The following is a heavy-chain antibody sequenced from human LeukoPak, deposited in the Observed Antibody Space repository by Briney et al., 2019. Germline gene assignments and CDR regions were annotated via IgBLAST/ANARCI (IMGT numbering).Heavy chain of an antibody. V-gene: IGHV1-46*01. D-gene: IGHD4-17*01. CDR3: AREVVWSYGDSGRRDGMDV. CDR2: INPSGGST. J-gene: IGHJ6*02. Sequence: GASVKVSCKASGYTFTSYYMHWVRQAPGQGLEWMGIINPSGGSTTYAQMFQGRVTMSVDASRNQFSLRLSSVTAADTAVYYCAREVVWSYGDSGRRDGMDVWGQGTTVNVSS. CDR1: GYTFTSYY.